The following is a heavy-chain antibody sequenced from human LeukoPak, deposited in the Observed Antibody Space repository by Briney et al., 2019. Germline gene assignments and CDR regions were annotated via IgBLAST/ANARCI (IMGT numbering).Heavy chain of an antibody. CDR1: GDSISSYY. CDR3: ARHGMGITIFFDY. Sequence: SETLSLTCAVSGDSISSYYWSWIRQPPGKGLEWIGYIYYSGSTNYNPSLKSRVTISVDTSKNQFSLKLSSVTAADTAVYYCARHGMGITIFFDYWGQGTLVTVSS. J-gene: IGHJ4*02. D-gene: IGHD3-9*01. CDR2: IYYSGST. V-gene: IGHV4-59*08.